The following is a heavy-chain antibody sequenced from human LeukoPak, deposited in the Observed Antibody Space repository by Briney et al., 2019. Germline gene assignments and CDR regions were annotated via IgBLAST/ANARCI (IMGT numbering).Heavy chain of an antibody. V-gene: IGHV3-43*02. D-gene: IGHD2-15*01. CDR1: GFTFDDYA. CDR2: ISGDGGST. Sequence: QPGGSLRLSCAASGFTFDDYAMHWVRQAPGKGLEWVSLISGDGGSTSYADSVKGRFTISRDNSKNSLYLQMNSLRTEDTALYYCAKGRYCSGGSCYYFDYWGQGTLVTVSS. J-gene: IGHJ4*02. CDR3: AKGRYCSGGSCYYFDY.